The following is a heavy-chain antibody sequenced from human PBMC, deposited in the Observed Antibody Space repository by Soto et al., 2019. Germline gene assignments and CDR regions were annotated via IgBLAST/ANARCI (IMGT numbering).Heavy chain of an antibody. J-gene: IGHJ3*02. V-gene: IGHV1-2*02. CDR2: INPATGAA. Sequence: QLHLVQSGAVVKKPGASVTVSCSASGYPVTAYYMHWVRQAPGRGLEWMGGINPATGAAKYTQTFRGRVTMTRDRSTREDFVELRGLTSVDTAAFYCASGGGVGVAGSAAFDMWGQGTVVTVSS. D-gene: IGHD3-3*01. CDR3: ASGGGVGVAGSAAFDM. CDR1: GYPVTAYY.